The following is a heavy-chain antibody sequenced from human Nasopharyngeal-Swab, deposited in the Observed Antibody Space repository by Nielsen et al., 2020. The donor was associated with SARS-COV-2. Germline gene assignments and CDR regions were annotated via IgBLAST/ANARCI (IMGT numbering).Heavy chain of an antibody. Sequence: ASVKVSCKASGYTFTGYYMHWVRQAPGQGLEWMGRINPNSGGTNYAQKFQGRVTMTRDTSISTAYMELSRLRSDDTAVYYCARKYYGDYGIPAFDIWGQGTMVTVSS. CDR3: ARKYYGDYGIPAFDI. J-gene: IGHJ3*02. CDR1: GYTFTGYY. V-gene: IGHV1-2*06. CDR2: INPNSGGT. D-gene: IGHD4-17*01.